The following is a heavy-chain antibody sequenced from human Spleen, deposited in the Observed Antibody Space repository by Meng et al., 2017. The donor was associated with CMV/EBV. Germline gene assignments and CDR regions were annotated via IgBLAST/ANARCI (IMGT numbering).Heavy chain of an antibody. CDR1: TFSSYA. Sequence: TFSSYAINWVRQAPGQGLEWMGGIIPIFGTANYAQKFQGRVTITTVESTSTASMELSSLRSEDTAVYYCARGPDCSSTSCYTGYVDYWGQGTLVTVSS. D-gene: IGHD2-2*02. CDR3: ARGPDCSSTSCYTGYVDY. CDR2: IIPIFGTA. J-gene: IGHJ4*02. V-gene: IGHV1-69*05.